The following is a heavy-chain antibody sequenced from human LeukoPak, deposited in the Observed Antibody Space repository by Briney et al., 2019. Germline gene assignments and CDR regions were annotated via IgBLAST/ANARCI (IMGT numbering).Heavy chain of an antibody. CDR1: GFTFSSYA. CDR3: VKDTAGRYYDSSGADY. CDR2: ISGSGGST. J-gene: IGHJ4*02. V-gene: IGHV3-23*01. D-gene: IGHD3-22*01. Sequence: GGSLRLSCAASGFTFSSYAMSWVRQAPGKGLEWVSAISGSGGSTYYADSVKGRFTISRDNSKNTLYLQMSSLRAEDTAVYYCVKDTAGRYYDSSGADYWGQGTLVTVSS.